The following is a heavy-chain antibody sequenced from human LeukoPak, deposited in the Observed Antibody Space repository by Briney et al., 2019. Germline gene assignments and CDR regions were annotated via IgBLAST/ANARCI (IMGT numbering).Heavy chain of an antibody. V-gene: IGHV3-23*01. CDR1: GFPFSNYA. Sequence: PGGSLRLSCAASGFPFSNYAMSWVRQAPGKGLEWVSAISGSGGSTYYADSVKGRFTISRDNSKNTLYLQMNGLRAEDTAVYYCAKALAAAGTDYWGQGTLVTVSS. D-gene: IGHD6-13*01. J-gene: IGHJ4*02. CDR3: AKALAAAGTDY. CDR2: ISGSGGST.